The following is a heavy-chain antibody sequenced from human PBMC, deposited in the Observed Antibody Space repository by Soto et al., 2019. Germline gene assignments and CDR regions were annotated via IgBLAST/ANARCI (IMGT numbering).Heavy chain of an antibody. CDR3: ARGDYSGSYYDAFDI. CDR1: GYTFTGYY. Sequence: ASVKVSCKASGYTFTGYYMHWVRQAPGQGLEWMRWINPNSGGTNYAQKFQGWVTMTRDTSISTAYMELGRLRSDDTAVYYCARGDYSGSYYDAFDIWGQGTMVTVSS. V-gene: IGHV1-2*04. CDR2: INPNSGGT. J-gene: IGHJ3*02. D-gene: IGHD1-26*01.